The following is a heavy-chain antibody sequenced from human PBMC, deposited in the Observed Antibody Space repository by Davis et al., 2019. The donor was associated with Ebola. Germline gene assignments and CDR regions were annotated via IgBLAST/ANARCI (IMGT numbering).Heavy chain of an antibody. CDR3: ARGWLRGPFDY. V-gene: IGHV6-1*01. CDR2: TYYNSKWNN. J-gene: IGHJ4*02. Sequence: PSETLSLTCAISGDSVSVNSGGWNWIRQSPSRGLEWLGRTYYNSKWNNDYAVSVKSRITINPDTSRNHFSLQLNSVTPEDTAVYYCARGWLRGPFDYWGQGTLVTVSS. CDR1: GDSVSVNSGG. D-gene: IGHD3-9*01.